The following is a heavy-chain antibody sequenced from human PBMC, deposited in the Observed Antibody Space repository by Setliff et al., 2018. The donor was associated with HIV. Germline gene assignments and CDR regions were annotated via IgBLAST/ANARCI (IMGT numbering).Heavy chain of an antibody. J-gene: IGHJ4*02. CDR1: GFIFTKYW. CDR3: TRPTANGPSIDY. V-gene: IGHV3-74*01. CDR2: ITVDGSFT. Sequence: GGSLRLSCAASGFIFTKYWMHWVRQGPGKGLVWVSRITVDGSFTAYADSVRGRFTISRDNAKNTLYLEMNSLRVEDTGVYYCTRPTANGPSIDYWGQGTLVTVSS. D-gene: IGHD2-8*01.